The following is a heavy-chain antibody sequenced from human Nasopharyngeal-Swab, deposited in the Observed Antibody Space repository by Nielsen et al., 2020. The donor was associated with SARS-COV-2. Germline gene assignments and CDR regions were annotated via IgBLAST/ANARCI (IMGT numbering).Heavy chain of an antibody. D-gene: IGHD4-17*01. V-gene: IGHV3-9*01. Sequence: SLKISCAASGFTFDDYAMHWVRQAPGKGLEWVPGISWNSGSIGYADSVKGRFTISRDNAKNSLYLQMNSLRAEDTALYYCAKDSGATVTPPRYYYYYGMDVWGQGTTVTVSS. CDR3: AKDSGATVTPPRYYYYYGMDV. J-gene: IGHJ6*02. CDR1: GFTFDDYA. CDR2: ISWNSGSI.